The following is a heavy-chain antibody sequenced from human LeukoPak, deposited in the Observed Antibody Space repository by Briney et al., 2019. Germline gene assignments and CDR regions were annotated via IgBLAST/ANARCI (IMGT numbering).Heavy chain of an antibody. V-gene: IGHV3-30*02. CDR1: GFTFSSYG. CDR3: AKDIAVAGTMMSGGDY. D-gene: IGHD6-19*01. J-gene: IGHJ4*02. CDR2: IRYDESNQ. Sequence: GRSLRLSCAAVGFTFSSYGMHWVRQVPGKGLEWVAFIRYDESNQYYADSVKGRFTISRDNSKNTLYLQMNSLRPEDTAVYYCAKDIAVAGTMMSGGDYWGQGTLVTVSS.